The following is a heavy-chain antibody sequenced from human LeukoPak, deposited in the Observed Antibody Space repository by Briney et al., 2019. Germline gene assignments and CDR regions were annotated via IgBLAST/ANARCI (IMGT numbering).Heavy chain of an antibody. J-gene: IGHJ4*02. D-gene: IGHD4-23*01. Sequence: PGGSLRLSCAASGFIVSNNYMSWVRQTPGKGLEWVSVIYSGGSTYYADSVKGRFTISRDNSKNMLYLQMSSLRAEDTAVYYCARDSYGGIPFDYWGQGTLVTVSS. V-gene: IGHV3-53*01. CDR1: GFIVSNNY. CDR2: IYSGGST. CDR3: ARDSYGGIPFDY.